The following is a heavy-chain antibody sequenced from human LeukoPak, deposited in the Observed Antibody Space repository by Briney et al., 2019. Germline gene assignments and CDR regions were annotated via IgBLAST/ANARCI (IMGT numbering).Heavy chain of an antibody. D-gene: IGHD3-22*01. CDR1: GFTFDDYA. Sequence: PGGSLRLSCAASGFTFDDYAMHWVRQAPGKGLEWVSGISWNSGSIGYADSVKGRFTISRDNAKNSLYLQMNSLRAEDTALYYCAKDSDYYDSSGPLDYWGQGTLVTVYS. V-gene: IGHV3-9*01. CDR2: ISWNSGSI. J-gene: IGHJ4*02. CDR3: AKDSDYYDSSGPLDY.